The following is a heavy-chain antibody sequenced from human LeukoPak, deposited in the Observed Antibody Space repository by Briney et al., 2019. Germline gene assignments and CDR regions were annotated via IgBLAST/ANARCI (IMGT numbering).Heavy chain of an antibody. Sequence: GGSLRLSCAASGFTFSSYAMSWVRQAPGKGLEWVSGIIPSGHTTYYADSVKGRFTISRDNSRNTLYLQMNSLRAEDTAVYYCARSGLSRFGFWGQGTLVTVSS. CDR2: IIPSGHTT. V-gene: IGHV3-23*01. D-gene: IGHD2/OR15-2a*01. J-gene: IGHJ4*02. CDR3: ARSGLSRFGF. CDR1: GFTFSSYA.